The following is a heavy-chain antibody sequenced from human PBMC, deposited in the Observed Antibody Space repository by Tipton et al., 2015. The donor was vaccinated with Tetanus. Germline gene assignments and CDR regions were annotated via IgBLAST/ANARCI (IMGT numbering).Heavy chain of an antibody. J-gene: IGHJ6*02. D-gene: IGHD3-9*01. V-gene: IGHV4-31*03. CDR3: AGTVLRYFDWHGTGELKESGGMDV. CDR1: GGSISSGGYY. Sequence: TLSLTCTVSGGSISSGGYYWSWIRQHPGKGLEWTGYIYYSGSTYYNPSLKSRVTISVDTSKNQFSLKLSSVTAADTAVYYCAGTVLRYFDWHGTGELKESGGMDVWGQGTTVTVSS. CDR2: IYYSGST.